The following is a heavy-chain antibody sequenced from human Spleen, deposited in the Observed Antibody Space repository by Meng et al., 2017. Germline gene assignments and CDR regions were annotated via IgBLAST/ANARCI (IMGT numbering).Heavy chain of an antibody. V-gene: IGHV4-30-4*01. Sequence: QAQLQESGPGPAKPPQTLSLTCTGSGGSISSGDYYWSWIRQPPGKGLEWIGYIYNSGSTYYNPSLKSRVTISVDTSKNQFSLKLRFVTAADTAVYYCAREGRSHQVGVSVYWGQGNLVTVSS. D-gene: IGHD2-21*01. CDR1: GGSISSGDYY. J-gene: IGHJ4*02. CDR2: IYNSGST. CDR3: AREGRSHQVGVSVY.